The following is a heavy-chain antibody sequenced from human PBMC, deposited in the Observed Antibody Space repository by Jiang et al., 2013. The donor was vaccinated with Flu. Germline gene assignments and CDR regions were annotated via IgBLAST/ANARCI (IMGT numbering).Heavy chain of an antibody. D-gene: IGHD3-22*01. CDR1: GYSISSGYY. CDR3: ARGPLGYYFERRGFSHWFDP. V-gene: IGHV4-38-2*02. J-gene: IGHJ5*02. CDR2: LSHGRST. Sequence: GLVKPSETLSLTCSVSGYSISSGYYWGWIRQSPGKGLEWIGSLSHGRSTYYNPSLKSRVTISEDTSKNQFSLQLNSVTAADTAVYYCARGPLGYYFERRGFSHWFDPWGQGTLVTVSS.